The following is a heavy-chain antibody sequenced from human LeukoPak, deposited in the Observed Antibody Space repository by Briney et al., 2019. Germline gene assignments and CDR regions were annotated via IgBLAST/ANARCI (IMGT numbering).Heavy chain of an antibody. CDR3: ARKEILYFLFHGWFDP. V-gene: IGHV4-34*01. Sequence: SQTLSLTCAVYGGSFSGYYWSWIRQPPGKGLEWIGEINHSGSTNYNPSLKSRVTISVDTSKNQFSLKLSSVTAADTAVYYCARKEILYFLFHGWFDPWGQGTLVTGSS. J-gene: IGHJ5*02. CDR1: GGSFSGYY. CDR2: INHSGST. D-gene: IGHD2-8*01.